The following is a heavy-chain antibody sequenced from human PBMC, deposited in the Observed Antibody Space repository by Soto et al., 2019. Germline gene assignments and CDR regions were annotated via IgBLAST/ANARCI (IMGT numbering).Heavy chain of an antibody. CDR1: GFTFSSYS. CDR3: ARSDTVQLWYETMIYYYYYYMDV. V-gene: IGHV3-21*01. D-gene: IGHD5-18*01. J-gene: IGHJ6*03. Sequence: GGSLRLSCAASGFTFSSYSMNWVRQAPGKGLEWVSSISSSSSYIYYADSVKGRFTISRDNAKNSLYLQMNSLRAEDTAVYYCARSDTVQLWYETMIYYYYYYMDVWGKGTTVTVSS. CDR2: ISSSSSYI.